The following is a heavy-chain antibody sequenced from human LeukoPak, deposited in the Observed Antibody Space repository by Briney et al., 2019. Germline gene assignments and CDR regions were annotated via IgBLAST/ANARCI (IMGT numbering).Heavy chain of an antibody. V-gene: IGHV4-34*01. CDR2: INHSGST. Sequence: SETLSLTCAVYGGSFSGYYWSWIRQPPGKGLEWIGEINHSGSTNYNPSLKSRVTISVDTSKHQFSLKLSSVTAADTAVYYCARGGYSYGYGKGWFDPWGQGTLVTVSS. CDR1: GGSFSGYY. D-gene: IGHD5-18*01. CDR3: ARGGYSYGYGKGWFDP. J-gene: IGHJ5*02.